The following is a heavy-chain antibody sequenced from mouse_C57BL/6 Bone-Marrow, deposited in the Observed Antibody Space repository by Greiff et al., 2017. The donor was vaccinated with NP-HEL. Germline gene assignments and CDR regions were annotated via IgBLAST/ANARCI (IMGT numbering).Heavy chain of an antibody. Sequence: VQLTESGPGLVPPSQSLSITCPVSGFSLTSYGVHWVRQSPGKGLEWLGVIWRGGSTDYNAAFMSRLSITKDNSKSQVFFKMNSLQADDTAIYYCAKKDSNYGAMDYWGQGTSVTVSS. J-gene: IGHJ4*01. CDR1: GFSLTSYG. CDR2: IWRGGST. V-gene: IGHV2-5*01. D-gene: IGHD2-5*01. CDR3: AKKDSNYGAMDY.